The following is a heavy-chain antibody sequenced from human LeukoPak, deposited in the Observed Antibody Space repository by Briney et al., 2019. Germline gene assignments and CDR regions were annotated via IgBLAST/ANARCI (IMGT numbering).Heavy chain of an antibody. V-gene: IGHV4-34*01. J-gene: IGHJ4*02. CDR2: INHSGST. D-gene: IGHD1/OR15-1a*01. Sequence: PSETLSLTCTVSGGSISGYYWSWIRQPPGKGLEWIGEINHSGSTNYNPSLKSRVTISVDTSKNQFSLKLSSVTAADTAVYYCARGLEQRLYYFDYWGQGTLVTVSS. CDR1: GGSISGYY. CDR3: ARGLEQRLYYFDY.